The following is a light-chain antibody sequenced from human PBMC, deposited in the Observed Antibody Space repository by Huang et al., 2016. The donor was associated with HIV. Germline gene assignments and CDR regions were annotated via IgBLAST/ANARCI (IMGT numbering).Light chain of an antibody. CDR3: QQSYSTLPT. J-gene: IGKJ1*01. CDR1: QSISSY. Sequence: DIQMTQSPSSLSASVGDRVTITCRASQSISSYLNWYQQKPGKAPKLLIYAASSLQSGVPSRFSGRGSRTIFTLTISSLQPEDFAIYYCQQSYSTLPTFGQGTKVEIK. V-gene: IGKV1-39*01. CDR2: AAS.